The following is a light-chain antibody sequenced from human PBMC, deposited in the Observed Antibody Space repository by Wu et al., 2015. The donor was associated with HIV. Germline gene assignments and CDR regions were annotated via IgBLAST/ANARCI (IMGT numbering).Light chain of an antibody. J-gene: IGKJ2*01. V-gene: IGKV1-5*03. CDR3: QHYNTYYPIYT. CDR1: QSISSW. Sequence: DIQMTQSPSSLSASVGDRVTITCRASQSISSWLAWYQQKPGKAPNLLIYKASTLENGVPSRFSGSGSGTEFTLTISSLQPDDFATYYCQHYNTYYPIYTFGQGTKLEIK. CDR2: KAS.